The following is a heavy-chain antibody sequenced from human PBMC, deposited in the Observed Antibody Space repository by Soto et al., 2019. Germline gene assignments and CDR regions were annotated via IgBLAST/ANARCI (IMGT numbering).Heavy chain of an antibody. V-gene: IGHV3-23*01. CDR2: ISGSGGST. CDR3: AKDDSSITIFGVVTMAFDY. Sequence: PGGSLRLSCAASGFTFSSYAMSWVRQAPGKGLEWVSAISGSGGSTYYADSVKGRFTISRDNSKNTLYLQMNSLRAEDTAVYYCAKDDSSITIFGVVTMAFDYWGQGTLVTVSS. CDR1: GFTFSSYA. D-gene: IGHD3-3*01. J-gene: IGHJ4*02.